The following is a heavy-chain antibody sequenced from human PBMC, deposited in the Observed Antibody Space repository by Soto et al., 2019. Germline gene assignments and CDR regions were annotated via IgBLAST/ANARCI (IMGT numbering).Heavy chain of an antibody. CDR1: GGSVSSSSYY. Sequence: QVQLQESGPGLVKPSETLSLTCTVSGGSVSSSSYYWSWIRQPPGKGLEWIGYIYYSGSTNYNPSLKSRVTISVDTSKNQFSLKLSSVTAADTAVYYCARVTVGAPTGRTFDYWGQGTLVTVSS. CDR3: ARVTVGAPTGRTFDY. V-gene: IGHV4-61*01. J-gene: IGHJ4*02. D-gene: IGHD1-26*01. CDR2: IYYSGST.